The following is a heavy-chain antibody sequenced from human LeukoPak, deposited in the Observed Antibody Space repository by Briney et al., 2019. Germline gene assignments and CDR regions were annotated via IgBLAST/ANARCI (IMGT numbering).Heavy chain of an antibody. V-gene: IGHV4-4*07. CDR3: ARAGDGSGSYDNADYDY. CDR2: IYTSGST. CDR1: GGSISNYY. J-gene: IGHJ4*02. D-gene: IGHD3-10*01. Sequence: SETLSLTCTVSGGSISNYYWNWIRQPAGKGLEWIGRIYTSGSTNYNPSLKSRVTMSIDTSKNQFSLKVISVTAADAAVYYCARAGDGSGSYDNADYDYWGQGALVTVSS.